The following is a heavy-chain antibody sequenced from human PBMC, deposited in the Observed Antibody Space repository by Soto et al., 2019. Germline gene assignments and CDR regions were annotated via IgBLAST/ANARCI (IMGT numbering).Heavy chain of an antibody. J-gene: IGHJ3*02. Sequence: ESGGGLVQPGGSLRLSCAASGFTFSSYWMSWVRQAPGKGLEWVANIKQDGSEKYYVDSVKGRFTISRDNAKNSLYLQMNSLRAEDTAVYYCAREGLVGAAVGDAFDIWGQGTMVTVSS. CDR2: IKQDGSEK. CDR1: GFTFSSYW. CDR3: AREGLVGAAVGDAFDI. D-gene: IGHD1-26*01. V-gene: IGHV3-7*01.